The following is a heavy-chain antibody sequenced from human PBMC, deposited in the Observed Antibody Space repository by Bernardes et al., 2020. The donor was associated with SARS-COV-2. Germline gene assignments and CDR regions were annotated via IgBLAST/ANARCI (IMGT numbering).Heavy chain of an antibody. CDR2: IGTGGDT. Sequence: VGPLLLSCAASGFTFRSFDMHWVRQATGTGLAWVSAIGTGGDTHYTGSVKGRFTLSRENAKNSLYLQMNSLRAGDTAVYYCVRGGIKVSGIDAFDIWGQGTMVTVSS. CDR1: GFTFRSFD. D-gene: IGHD2-15*01. V-gene: IGHV3-13*04. CDR3: VRGGIKVSGIDAFDI. J-gene: IGHJ3*02.